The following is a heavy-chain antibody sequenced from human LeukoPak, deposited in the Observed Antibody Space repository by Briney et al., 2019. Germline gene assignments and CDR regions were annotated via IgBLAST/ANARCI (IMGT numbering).Heavy chain of an antibody. Sequence: PGGSLRLSCAASGFTFSSYSMNWVRQAPGKGLEWVSSISSSSSYIYYADSVKGRFTISRDNSKNTLYLQMNSLRAEDTAVYYCAKDRSGRYYESPYWGQGTLVTVSS. V-gene: IGHV3-21*04. CDR2: ISSSSSYI. CDR3: AKDRSGRYYESPY. J-gene: IGHJ4*02. CDR1: GFTFSSYS. D-gene: IGHD2/OR15-2a*01.